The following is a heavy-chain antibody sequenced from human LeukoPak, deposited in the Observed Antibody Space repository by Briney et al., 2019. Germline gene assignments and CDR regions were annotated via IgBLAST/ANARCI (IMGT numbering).Heavy chain of an antibody. Sequence: SVNVSCMVSGGPFSRYAISWVRQAPGQGLEWMGGILPGFGTANYAQKFQVRVTITADESTGTAYMELSSLRSEDTAVYYCARVFRGLLGGSYYYFDSWGQGTLDAVSS. CDR2: ILPGFGTA. CDR3: ARVFRGLLGGSYYYFDS. CDR1: GGPFSRYA. J-gene: IGHJ4*02. V-gene: IGHV1-69*13. D-gene: IGHD3-10*01.